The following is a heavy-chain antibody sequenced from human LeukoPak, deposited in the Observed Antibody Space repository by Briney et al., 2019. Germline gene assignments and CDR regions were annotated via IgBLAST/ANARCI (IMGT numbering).Heavy chain of an antibody. J-gene: IGHJ6*02. D-gene: IGHD1-1*01. CDR3: ARLTTGGYYYGMDV. V-gene: IGHV4-59*08. CDR2: IYYSGST. Sequence: SETLSLTCTVSGGSISSYYWSWIRQPPGKGLEWIGYIYYSGSTNYNPSLKSRVTISVDTSKNQFSLKLSSVTAVDTTVYYCARLTTGGYYYGMDVWGQGTTVTVSS. CDR1: GGSISSYY.